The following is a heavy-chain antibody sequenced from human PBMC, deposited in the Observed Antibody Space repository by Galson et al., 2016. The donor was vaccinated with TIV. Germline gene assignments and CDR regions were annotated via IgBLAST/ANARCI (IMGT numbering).Heavy chain of an antibody. V-gene: IGHV1-69*13. CDR1: GDTFSTYP. D-gene: IGHD5-18*01. Sequence: SVKVSCKASGDTFSTYPFNWVRQAPGQGLEWVGGFISLFGTANYAQKFQGRVTITADEPTSTLYMEVSSLRSEDTAVYYCAKDRNTAMDTYHYYYGMDVWGQGTTVIVSS. CDR2: FISLFGTA. CDR3: AKDRNTAMDTYHYYYGMDV. J-gene: IGHJ6*02.